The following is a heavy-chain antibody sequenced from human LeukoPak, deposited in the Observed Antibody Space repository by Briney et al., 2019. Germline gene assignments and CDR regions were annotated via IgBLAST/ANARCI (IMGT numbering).Heavy chain of an antibody. V-gene: IGHV3-21*01. Sequence: GGSLRLSCAASGFSFSSFSMNWVRQAPGKGLEWVSYISGGSSFTYYVDSVKGRFTISRDNAKNTLYLQMNSLRAEDTAVYYCARSGTRYFDYWGQGTLVTVSS. CDR3: ARSGTRYFDY. J-gene: IGHJ4*02. D-gene: IGHD6-13*01. CDR1: GFSFSSFS. CDR2: ISGGSSFT.